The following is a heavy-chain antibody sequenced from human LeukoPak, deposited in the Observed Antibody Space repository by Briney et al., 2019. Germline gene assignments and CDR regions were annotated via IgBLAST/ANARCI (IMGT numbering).Heavy chain of an antibody. V-gene: IGHV4-39*07. CDR3: ARDNKVVTAIYYFDY. CDR2: IYCSGST. CDR1: GGSISSSSYY. D-gene: IGHD2-21*02. Sequence: SETLSLTCTVSGGSISSSSYYWGWIRQPPGKGLEWIGSIYCSGSTYYNPSLKSRVTISVDTSKNQFSLKLSSVTAADTAVYYCARDNKVVTAIYYFDYWGQGTLVTVSS. J-gene: IGHJ4*02.